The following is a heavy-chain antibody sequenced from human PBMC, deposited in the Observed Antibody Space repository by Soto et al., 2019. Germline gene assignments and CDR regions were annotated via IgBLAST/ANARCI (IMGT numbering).Heavy chain of an antibody. J-gene: IGHJ5*02. D-gene: IGHD3-10*01. CDR1: GGTFSSYA. Sequence: SVKVSCKASGGTFSSYAISWVRQAPGQGLEWMGGIIPIFGTANYAQKFQGRVTITADESTSTAYMELSSLRSEDTAVYYCARAPLLWFGELLSKTQYNWFDPWGQGTLVPVSS. CDR2: IIPIFGTA. CDR3: ARAPLLWFGELLSKTQYNWFDP. V-gene: IGHV1-69*13.